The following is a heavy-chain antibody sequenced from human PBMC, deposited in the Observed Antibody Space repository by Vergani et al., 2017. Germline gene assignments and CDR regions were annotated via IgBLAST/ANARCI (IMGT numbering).Heavy chain of an antibody. D-gene: IGHD2-2*01. CDR1: GGFISSYY. CDR3: ARDRYCSSTSCHELDYYYYYYMYV. J-gene: IGHJ6*03. V-gene: IGHV4-4*07. Sequence: QVQLQESCPGLVKPSETLSLTCTVSGGFISSYYWSWIRQPAGKGLEWIGRIYTSGSTNYNPSLKRRVTMSVDTSKNQFSLKLSSVTAADTAVYYCARDRYCSSTSCHELDYYYYYYMYVWGKGTTVTVSS. CDR2: IYTSGST.